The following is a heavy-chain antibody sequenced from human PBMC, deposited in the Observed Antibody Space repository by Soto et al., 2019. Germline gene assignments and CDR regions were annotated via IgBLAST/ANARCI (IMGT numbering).Heavy chain of an antibody. Sequence: GGSLRLSCAASGFTVSSNYMSWVRQAPGKGLEWVSVIYSGGSTYYADSVKGRFTISRDNSKNTLYLQMNSLRAEDTAVYYCARDLVQRNGQGWYYYGMDVWGQGTTVTVSS. J-gene: IGHJ6*02. CDR3: ARDLVQRNGQGWYYYGMDV. CDR2: IYSGGST. V-gene: IGHV3-53*01. CDR1: GFTVSSNY. D-gene: IGHD6-25*01.